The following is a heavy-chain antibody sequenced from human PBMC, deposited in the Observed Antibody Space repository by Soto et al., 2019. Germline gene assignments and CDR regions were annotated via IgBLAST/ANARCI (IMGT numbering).Heavy chain of an antibody. CDR3: ARDNLAVQGAFDH. J-gene: IGHJ4*02. Sequence: WGSLRLSCAASGFVFSDFQLNWFRQAPGRGLEWLASITGTSAFLFYADSIKGRFTISRDNPKNFLFLQMDSLGPEDTAVYYCARDNLAVQGAFDHWGQGALVTVSS. D-gene: IGHD3-10*02. V-gene: IGHV3-21*01. CDR2: ITGTSAFL. CDR1: GFVFSDFQ.